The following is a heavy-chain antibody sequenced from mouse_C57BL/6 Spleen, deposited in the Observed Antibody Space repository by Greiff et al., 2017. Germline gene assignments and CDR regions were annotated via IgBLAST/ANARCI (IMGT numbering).Heavy chain of an antibody. Sequence: QVQLQQPGAELVMPGASVKLSCKASGYTFTSYWMHWVKQRPGQGLEWIGEIDPSDSYTNYNQKFKGKSTLTVYKSSSTAYMQLSSLTSEDSAVSYCARKGVYDGYYWYFDVWGTGTTVTVAS. J-gene: IGHJ1*03. CDR1: GYTFTSYW. CDR3: ARKGVYDGYYWYFDV. CDR2: IDPSDSYT. V-gene: IGHV1-69*01. D-gene: IGHD2-3*01.